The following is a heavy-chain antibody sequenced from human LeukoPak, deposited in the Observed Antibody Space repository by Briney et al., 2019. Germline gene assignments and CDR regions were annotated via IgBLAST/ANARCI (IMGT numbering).Heavy chain of an antibody. J-gene: IGHJ4*02. V-gene: IGHV3-30*02. Sequence: GGSLRLSCAASGFTSSSYGMHWVRQAPGKGLEWVAFIRYDGSNKYYADSVKGRFTISRDNSKNTLYLQMNSLRAEDTAVYYCAKGGSSSWDYFDYWGQGTLVTVSS. CDR2: IRYDGSNK. D-gene: IGHD6-13*01. CDR1: GFTSSSYG. CDR3: AKGGSSSWDYFDY.